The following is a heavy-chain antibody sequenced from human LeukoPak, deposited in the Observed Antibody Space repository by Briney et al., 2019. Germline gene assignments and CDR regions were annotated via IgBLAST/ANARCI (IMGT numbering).Heavy chain of an antibody. Sequence: SETLSLTCTVSGGSISGYYWSWIRQPPGKGLEWIAYIYYSGSTNYNPSLKSRVTISVDRSKNQFSLKLSSVTAADTAVYYCASTVIAVAGVFDYWGQGTLVTVSS. J-gene: IGHJ4*02. CDR1: GGSISGYY. CDR3: ASTVIAVAGVFDY. CDR2: IYYSGST. V-gene: IGHV4-59*01. D-gene: IGHD6-19*01.